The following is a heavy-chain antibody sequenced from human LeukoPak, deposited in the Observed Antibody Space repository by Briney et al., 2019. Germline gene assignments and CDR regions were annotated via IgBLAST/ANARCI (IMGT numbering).Heavy chain of an antibody. J-gene: IGHJ4*02. CDR1: GFTFSNYC. Sequence: GGSLSLSCAACGFTFSNYCVSWMRQATGKGLEWVSYISSSSNYINCADSERGRFPISRDNAKNSLFLKMKPLRAEDTAVYCCARRPHYYASGYSPLLYFDYWGQGTLVTVSS. CDR3: ARRPHYYASGYSPLLYFDY. D-gene: IGHD3-10*01. CDR2: ISSSSNYI. V-gene: IGHV3-11*03.